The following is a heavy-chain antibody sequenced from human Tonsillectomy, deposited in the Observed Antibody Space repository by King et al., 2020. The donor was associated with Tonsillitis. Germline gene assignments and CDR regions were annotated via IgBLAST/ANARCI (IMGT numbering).Heavy chain of an antibody. J-gene: IGHJ6*02. D-gene: IGHD2-15*01. CDR3: ARILKGSGSCTYCYGIDV. V-gene: IGHV2-26*01. Sequence: TLKESGPVLVKPTETLTLTCTVSGFSLSNARMGVSWIRQPPGKALEWLAHIFSNDEKFYSTSLKSRPTISKDTTKSQVVLTMTNMDPVDTATYYCARILKGSGSCTYCYGIDVWGQGTTVTVSS. CDR1: GFSLSNARMG. CDR2: IFSNDEK.